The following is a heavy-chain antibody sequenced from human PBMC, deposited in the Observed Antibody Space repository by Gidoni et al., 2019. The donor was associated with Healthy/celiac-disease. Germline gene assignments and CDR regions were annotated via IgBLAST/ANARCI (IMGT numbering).Heavy chain of an antibody. CDR1: GFTFSSYG. D-gene: IGHD4-17*01. J-gene: IGHJ3*02. CDR3: AKAYGDYAFDI. CDR2: ISYEGSNK. V-gene: IGHV3-30*18. Sequence: QVQLVESGGGVVQPGRSLRLSCAASGFTFSSYGMHWVRQAPGKGLGWVAVISYEGSNKYYADSVKGRFTISRDNSKNTLYLQMNSLRAEDTAVYYCAKAYGDYAFDIWGQGTMVTVSS.